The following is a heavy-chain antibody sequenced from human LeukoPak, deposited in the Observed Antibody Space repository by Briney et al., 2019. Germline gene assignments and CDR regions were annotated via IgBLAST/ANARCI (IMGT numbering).Heavy chain of an antibody. V-gene: IGHV4-34*01. CDR1: GGSFSGYY. Sequence: SETLSLTCAVYGGSFSGYYWSWIRQPPGKGLEWIGEISHSGSTNYNPSLKSRVTISVDTSKNQFSLKLSSVTAADTAVYYCARVTYKGDYWGQGTLVTVSS. D-gene: IGHD1-14*01. J-gene: IGHJ4*02. CDR3: ARVTYKGDY. CDR2: ISHSGST.